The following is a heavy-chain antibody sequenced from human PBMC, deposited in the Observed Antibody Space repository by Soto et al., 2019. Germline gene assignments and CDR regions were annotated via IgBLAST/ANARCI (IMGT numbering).Heavy chain of an antibody. CDR1: GFTFSSYA. Sequence: GGSLRLSCSASGFTFSSYAMHWVRQAPGKGLEYVSAISSNGGSTYYADSVKDRFTISRDNSKNTLYLQMSSLRAEDTAVYYCVKDRGYYYDSPGWYWGQGNLVTVYS. CDR2: ISSNGGST. D-gene: IGHD3-22*01. V-gene: IGHV3-64D*06. J-gene: IGHJ4*02. CDR3: VKDRGYYYDSPGWY.